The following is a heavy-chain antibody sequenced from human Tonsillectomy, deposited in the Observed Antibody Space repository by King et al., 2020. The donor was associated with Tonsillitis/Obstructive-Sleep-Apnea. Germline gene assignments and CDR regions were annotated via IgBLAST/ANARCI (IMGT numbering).Heavy chain of an antibody. CDR1: GGSVSSGSYY. J-gene: IGHJ5*02. CDR2: IYYSGST. V-gene: IGHV4-61*01. D-gene: IGHD3-3*01. CDR3: ARGVIRFLEWDNWFDP. Sequence: VQLQESGPGLVKPSETLSLTCTVSGGSVSSGSYYWSWIRQPPGKGLEWIGDIYYSGSTNYNPSLKSRVTISVDTSKNQVSLKLSAVTAADTAVYYCARGVIRFLEWDNWFDPWGQGTLVTVSS.